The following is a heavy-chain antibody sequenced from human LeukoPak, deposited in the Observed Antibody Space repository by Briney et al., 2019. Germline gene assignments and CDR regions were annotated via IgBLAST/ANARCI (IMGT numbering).Heavy chain of an antibody. D-gene: IGHD3-22*01. J-gene: IGHJ1*01. Sequence: SETLSLTCTVSGGSINNYYWSWIRQPPGKGLEWIGYIYYSGSTSYNPSLKSRVTMSVDTSKNQFFLKLSSVTAADTAVYYCVRDHYYDSSGYTFRHWGQGTLVSVSS. CDR3: VRDHYYDSSGYTFRH. CDR2: IYYSGST. V-gene: IGHV4-59*01. CDR1: GGSINNYY.